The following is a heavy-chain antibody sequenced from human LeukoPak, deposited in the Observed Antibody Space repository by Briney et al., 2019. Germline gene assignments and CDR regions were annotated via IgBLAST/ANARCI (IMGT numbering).Heavy chain of an antibody. CDR1: GYTFTSYD. CDR2: IIPIFSTA. CDR3: ARGSGGPRYFDWLLSY. V-gene: IGHV1-69*13. D-gene: IGHD3-9*01. J-gene: IGHJ4*02. Sequence: GASVKVSCKASGYTFTSYDINWVRQATGQGLEWMGGIIPIFSTANYAQKFQGRVTITADESTSTAYMELSSLRSEDTAVYYCARGSGGPRYFDWLLSYWGQGTLVTVSS.